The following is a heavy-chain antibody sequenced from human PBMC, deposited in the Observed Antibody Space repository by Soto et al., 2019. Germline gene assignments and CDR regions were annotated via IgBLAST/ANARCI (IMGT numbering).Heavy chain of an antibody. J-gene: IGHJ5*02. CDR3: ARGGGLVAFNWFDP. V-gene: IGHV4-4*02. Sequence: ASETLSLTCAVSGGSIRSNNWWSWVRQPPGKGLEWIGEIYHSGSTNYNPSLKSRVTISVDKSKNHLSLNLSSVTAADTAVYYCARGGGLVAFNWFDPWGQGTLVTVYS. D-gene: IGHD2-21*01. CDR2: IYHSGST. CDR1: GGSIRSNNW.